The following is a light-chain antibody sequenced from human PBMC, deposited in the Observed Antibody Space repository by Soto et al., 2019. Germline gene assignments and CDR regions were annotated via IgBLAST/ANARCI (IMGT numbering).Light chain of an antibody. CDR3: QQSFSPPYT. CDR1: QSLSSR. J-gene: IGKJ2*01. Sequence: DIQMTQSPSSLSASVGDRVTITCRASQSLSSRLTWYQQKPGEAPKLLIYETSNLQSGVPSRFSSSGSDTDFTLTINSLQSEYFATYYCQQSFSPPYTFGQGTKLEIK. V-gene: IGKV1-39*01. CDR2: ETS.